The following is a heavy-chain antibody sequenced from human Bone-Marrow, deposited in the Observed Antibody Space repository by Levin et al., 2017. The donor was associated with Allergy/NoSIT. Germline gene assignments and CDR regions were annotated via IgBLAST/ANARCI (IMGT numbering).Heavy chain of an antibody. V-gene: IGHV5-51*01. CDR3: ARQTTGTSGWPY. CDR2: IYPGDSDT. J-gene: IGHJ4*02. CDR1: GYSFTTAW. Sequence: GESLKISCQTSGYSFTTAWIGWVRQMPGQGLEWVGLIYPGDSDTRYTPSFQGQVTISVDRSANIAYLQWNSLTASDTAIYYCARQTTGTSGWPYWGQGTLVTVSS. D-gene: IGHD1-1*01.